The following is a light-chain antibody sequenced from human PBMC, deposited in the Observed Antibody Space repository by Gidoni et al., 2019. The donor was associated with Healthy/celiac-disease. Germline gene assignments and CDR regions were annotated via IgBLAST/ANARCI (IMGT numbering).Light chain of an antibody. J-gene: IGKJ1*01. CDR3: QQYYSTPLS. CDR1: QSVLYSSNNNNY. V-gene: IGKV4-1*01. Sequence: DIVMTQSPDSLAVSLGERATINCKSSQSVLYSSNNNNYLAWYQQKPGPPPKLLIYWASTRESGVPDRFSGSGSGTDFTLTISSLQAEDVAVYYCQQYYSTPLSFXXXTKVEIK. CDR2: WAS.